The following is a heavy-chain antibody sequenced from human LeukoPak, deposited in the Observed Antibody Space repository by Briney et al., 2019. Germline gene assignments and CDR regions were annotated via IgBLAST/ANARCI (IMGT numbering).Heavy chain of an antibody. CDR3: ATMTTFDP. CDR1: GYAFTDYY. D-gene: IGHD4-11*01. J-gene: IGHJ5*02. Sequence: ATVKISCKAFGYAFTDYYIHWVKEAPGKGLEWMGRVDPEDGETTYAEKFQGRVTITADTSTDTAYMELNNLRSEDTAVYYCATMTTFDPWGQGTLVTVSP. CDR2: VDPEDGET. V-gene: IGHV1-69-2*01.